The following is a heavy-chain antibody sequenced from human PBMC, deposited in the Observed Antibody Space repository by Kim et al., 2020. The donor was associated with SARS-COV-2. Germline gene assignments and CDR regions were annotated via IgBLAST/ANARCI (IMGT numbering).Heavy chain of an antibody. CDR2: VIPISGAA. D-gene: IGHD6-13*01. J-gene: IGHJ4*02. Sequence: SVKVSCKSSGETFSSYAISWLRQAPGQGLEWMGGVIPISGAADYPQKFQGRVTITADEPTTTAYMQLDSLTSDDTAFYYCARDSTYSRGRFDHWGQGTLVTVSS. V-gene: IGHV1-69*13. CDR1: GETFSSYA. CDR3: ARDSTYSRGRFDH.